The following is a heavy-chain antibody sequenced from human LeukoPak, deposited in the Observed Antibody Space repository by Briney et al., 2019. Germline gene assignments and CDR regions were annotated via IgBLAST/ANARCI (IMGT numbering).Heavy chain of an antibody. D-gene: IGHD3-22*01. CDR2: ITSSSSYI. J-gene: IGHJ3*02. CDR3: ARGYYYDSSGRSNAFDI. Sequence: GGFLRLSCAASGFTFSTYSMNWVRQAPGKGLEWVSSITSSSSYIYYADSVKGRFTISRDNAKNSLYLQMNSLRAEDTAVYYCARGYYYDSSGRSNAFDIWGQGTMVTVSS. V-gene: IGHV3-21*01. CDR1: GFTFSTYS.